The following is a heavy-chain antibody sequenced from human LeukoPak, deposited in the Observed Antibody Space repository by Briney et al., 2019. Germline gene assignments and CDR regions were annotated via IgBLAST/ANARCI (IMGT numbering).Heavy chain of an antibody. CDR1: GFTFSDYY. D-gene: IGHD3-10*01. CDR3: TTLLFGITMVRGAIGY. Sequence: GGSLRLSCVASGFTFSDYYMSWIRQAPGKGLEWVSYTNGIGSTIYYADFVKGRFTISRDNAKNSLYLQMNSLKTEDTAVYYCTTLLFGITMVRGAIGYWGQGTLVTVSS. V-gene: IGHV3-11*01. CDR2: TNGIGSTI. J-gene: IGHJ4*02.